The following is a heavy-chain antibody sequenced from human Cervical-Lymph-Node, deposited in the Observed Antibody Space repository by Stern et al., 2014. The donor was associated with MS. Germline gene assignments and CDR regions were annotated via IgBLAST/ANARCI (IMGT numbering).Heavy chain of an antibody. J-gene: IGHJ4*02. V-gene: IGHV1-18*01. CDR2: LSAFNGKT. CDR3: ARDAETRYYDSSGYSYFDS. D-gene: IGHD3-22*01. CDR1: GYTLTKFG. Sequence: QDQLVQSGAEVRKPGASVKVSCKTSGYTLTKFGTGWVRQAPGQRLEWVGWLSAFNGKTNYGQKFQGRVTMTTDPSTNTVYMELRSLRSDDTAVYYCARDAETRYYDSSGYSYFDSWGQGTLITVSS.